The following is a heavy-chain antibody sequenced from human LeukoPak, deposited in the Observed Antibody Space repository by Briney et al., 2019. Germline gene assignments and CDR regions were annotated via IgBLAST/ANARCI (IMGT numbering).Heavy chain of an antibody. CDR1: GFTFSSYR. Sequence: GGSLRLSCAASGFTFSSYRMNWVRQAPGKGLEWVSSISSSSSYIYYADSVKGRVTISRDISNNTLYLHMNSLRSEDTAIYYCARAPGSPRDYWGQGTLVTVSS. J-gene: IGHJ4*02. CDR2: ISSSSSYI. CDR3: ARAPGSPRDY. V-gene: IGHV3-21*06. D-gene: IGHD3-10*01.